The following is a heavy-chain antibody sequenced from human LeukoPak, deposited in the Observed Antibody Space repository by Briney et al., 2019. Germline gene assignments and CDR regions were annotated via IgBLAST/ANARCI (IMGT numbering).Heavy chain of an antibody. CDR3: ARDIVPPGLFWDY. D-gene: IGHD2-2*01. V-gene: IGHV3-7*05. CDR2: IRQDGSEE. Sequence: PGGSLRLSCAASGFTFSSHWMSWVRQAPGKGLEWVSNIRQDGSEEYYVDSVKGRFTISRDNAKNSLYLQMNSLRAEDTAVYYCARDIVPPGLFWDYWGQGALVTVSS. J-gene: IGHJ4*02. CDR1: GFTFSSHW.